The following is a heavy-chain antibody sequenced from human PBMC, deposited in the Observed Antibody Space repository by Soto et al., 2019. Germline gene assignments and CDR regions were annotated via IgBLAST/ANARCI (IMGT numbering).Heavy chain of an antibody. J-gene: IGHJ4*02. CDR3: ARQIYDSDTGPNFQYYFDS. Sequence: PEESLNLSCKGSGYSFAGYWITWVRQKPGKGLEWMGRIDPSDSQTYYSPSFRGHVTISVTKSITTVFLQWSSLRASDTAMYYCARQIYDSDTGPNFQYYFDSWGQGTPVTVSS. V-gene: IGHV5-10-1*01. CDR1: GYSFAGYW. CDR2: IDPSDSQT. D-gene: IGHD3-22*01.